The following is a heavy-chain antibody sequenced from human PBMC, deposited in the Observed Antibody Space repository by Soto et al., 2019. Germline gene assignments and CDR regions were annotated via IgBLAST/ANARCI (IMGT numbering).Heavy chain of an antibody. CDR3: ARLGGYYDSSGYLVY. CDR2: IDPSDSYT. CDR1: GYSFTSYW. J-gene: IGHJ4*02. Sequence: PGESLKISCKGSGYSFTSYWISWVRQMPGKGLEWMGRIDPSDSYTNYSPSFQGHVTISADKSISTAYLQWSSLKGSDTAMYYCARLGGYYDSSGYLVYWGQGTLVTVSS. V-gene: IGHV5-10-1*01. D-gene: IGHD3-22*01.